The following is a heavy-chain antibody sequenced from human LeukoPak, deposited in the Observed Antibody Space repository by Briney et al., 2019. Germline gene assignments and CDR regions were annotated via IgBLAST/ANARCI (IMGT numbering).Heavy chain of an antibody. V-gene: IGHV3-23*01. CDR2: ISGGGAST. CDR1: GFTFNKYA. CDR3: AKGGCSSTSCYVFFHWFDP. J-gene: IGHJ5*02. D-gene: IGHD2-2*01. Sequence: GGSLRLSCAASGFTFNKYAMSWVRQAPGKGLEWVSGISGGGASTYYADSVKGRFTISRDNSKNTLYLQMNSLRAEDTAVYYCAKGGCSSTSCYVFFHWFDPWGQGTLVTVSS.